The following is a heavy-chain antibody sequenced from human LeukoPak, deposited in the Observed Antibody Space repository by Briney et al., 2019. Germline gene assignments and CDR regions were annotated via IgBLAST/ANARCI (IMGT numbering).Heavy chain of an antibody. V-gene: IGHV3-11*06. D-gene: IGHD6-13*01. CDR3: ARVGSIAAAGTPDY. Sequence: PGGSLRLSCAASGFIFSDYYMTWVRQAPGKGLEWLSYISGSGSDTNYADSVKGGFTTSRDNAKNSLYLQMNSLRAEDTAVYYCARVGSIAAAGTPDYWGQGTLVTVSS. CDR1: GFIFSDYY. J-gene: IGHJ4*02. CDR2: ISGSGSDT.